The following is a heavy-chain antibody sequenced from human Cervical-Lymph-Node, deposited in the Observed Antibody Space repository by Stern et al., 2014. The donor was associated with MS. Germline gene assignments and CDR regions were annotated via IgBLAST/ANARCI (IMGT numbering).Heavy chain of an antibody. D-gene: IGHD4-23*01. CDR3: AADPFDYGGDYGMDV. J-gene: IGHJ6*02. CDR1: GFTFTSSA. CDR2: IVGGRGNT. V-gene: IGHV1-58*02. Sequence: QLVESGPEVKKPGTSVKVSCKASGFTFTSSAMQWVRQARGQRLEWIGWIVGGRGNTNEAQKFQERVTITRDMSTSTAYMELSSLRSEDTAVYYCAADPFDYGGDYGMDVWGQGTTVTVSS.